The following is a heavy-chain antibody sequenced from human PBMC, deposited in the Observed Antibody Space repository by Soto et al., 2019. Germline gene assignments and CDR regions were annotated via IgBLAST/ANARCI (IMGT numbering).Heavy chain of an antibody. V-gene: IGHV3-73*01. CDR2: IRSKANSYAT. Sequence: EVQLVESGGGLVQPGGSLKLSCAASGFTFSGSAMHWVRQASGKGLEWVGRIRSKANSYATAYAASVKGRFTISRDDSKNTAYLQMISLKTEDTAVYYGTRHAYDILTGRDYWGQGALVTVSS. CDR1: GFTFSGSA. CDR3: TRHAYDILTGRDY. D-gene: IGHD3-9*01. J-gene: IGHJ4*02.